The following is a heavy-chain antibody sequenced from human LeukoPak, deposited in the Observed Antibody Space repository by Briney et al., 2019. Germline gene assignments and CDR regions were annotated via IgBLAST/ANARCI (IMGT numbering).Heavy chain of an antibody. CDR3: AKGDSFRGTAMAYDY. V-gene: IGHV3-23*01. CDR1: GFTFSLYA. Sequence: GGSLRLSCAASGFTFSLYAMSWVRQAPGKGLEWVSGISGGGGSTDYADSVKGRFTMSRDKSKHTLYLQMNGLRAEDTAVYYCAKGDSFRGTAMAYDYWGQGTLVTVSS. D-gene: IGHD5-18*01. CDR2: ISGGGGST. J-gene: IGHJ4*02.